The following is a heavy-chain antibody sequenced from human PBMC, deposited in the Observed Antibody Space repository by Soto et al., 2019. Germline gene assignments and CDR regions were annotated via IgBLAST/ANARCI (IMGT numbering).Heavy chain of an antibody. J-gene: IGHJ6*02. D-gene: IGHD6-13*01. CDR1: GFTFSSYA. Sequence: QVQLVESGGGVVQPGRSLRLSCAASGFTFSSYAMHWVRQAPGKGLEWVAVISYDGSNKYYADPVKGRFTISRDNSKNTLYLQMTSLRAEDTAVYYCAREGYSSSWHEESYYGMDVWGQGTTVTVSS. CDR2: ISYDGSNK. CDR3: AREGYSSSWHEESYYGMDV. V-gene: IGHV3-30-3*01.